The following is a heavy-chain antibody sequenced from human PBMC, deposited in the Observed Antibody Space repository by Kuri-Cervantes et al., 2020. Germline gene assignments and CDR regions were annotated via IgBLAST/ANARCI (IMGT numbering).Heavy chain of an antibody. CDR1: GGSISSYH. V-gene: IGHV4-59*01. CDR3: VGVVGATRGIHF. CDR2: IYYSGST. Sequence: SETLSLTCTVSGGSISSYHWSWIRQPPGKGLEWIGYIYYSGSTNYNPSLKSRVTISVDTSKNNFSLKLSSVTAADTAVYYCVGVVGATRGIHFWGQGTLVTVSS. J-gene: IGHJ4*02. D-gene: IGHD1-26*01.